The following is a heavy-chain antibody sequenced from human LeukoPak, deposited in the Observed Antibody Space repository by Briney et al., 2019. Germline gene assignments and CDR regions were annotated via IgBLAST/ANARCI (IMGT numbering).Heavy chain of an antibody. V-gene: IGHV4-4*02. D-gene: IGHD2-21*01. Sequence: SETLSLTCAVSGGSISSSNWWSWVRQPPGKGLEWIGEIYHSGSTNYNPSLKSRVTISVDKSKNQFSLKLSSVTAADTAVYYCARDRRGVDYYYGMDVWGKGTTVTVSS. CDR3: ARDRRGVDYYYGMDV. CDR1: GGSISSSNW. J-gene: IGHJ6*04. CDR2: IYHSGST.